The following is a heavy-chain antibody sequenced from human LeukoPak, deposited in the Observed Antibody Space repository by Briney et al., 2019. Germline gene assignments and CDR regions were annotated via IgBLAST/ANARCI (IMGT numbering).Heavy chain of an antibody. D-gene: IGHD4-17*01. CDR1: GGSISNSSYY. V-gene: IGHV4-39*07. CDR2: IYYSGST. J-gene: IGHJ4*02. Sequence: SETLSLTCTVSGGSISNSSYYWGWIRQPPGKGLEWIGSIYYSGSTYYNPSLKSRVTISVDTSKNQFSLKLSSVTAADTAVYYCASGDYGDHGGYYFDYWGQGTLVTVSS. CDR3: ASGDYGDHGGYYFDY.